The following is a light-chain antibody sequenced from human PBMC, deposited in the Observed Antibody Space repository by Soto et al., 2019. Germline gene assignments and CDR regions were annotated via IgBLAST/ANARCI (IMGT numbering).Light chain of an antibody. CDR3: QQYNSYSGT. Sequence: IQFTESPSTLSASVGDRVTITCRASQSISSWLAWYQQKPGKAPKLLIYDASSLESGVPSRFSGSGSGTEFTLTISSLQPDDFATYYCQQYNSYSGTFGQGTKVDIK. CDR1: QSISSW. CDR2: DAS. J-gene: IGKJ1*01. V-gene: IGKV1-5*01.